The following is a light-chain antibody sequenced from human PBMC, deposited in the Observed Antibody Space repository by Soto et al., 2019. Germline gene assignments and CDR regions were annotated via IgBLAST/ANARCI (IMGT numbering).Light chain of an antibody. J-gene: IGLJ1*01. V-gene: IGLV2-14*01. CDR2: DVS. Sequence: QSALTQPASVSGSPGQSITISCTGTSSDDGGYNYVSWYQQHPGKAPKLMIYDVSNRPSGVSNRFSGSKSGNTASLTISGLLAEDEADYYCSSYTSSSTLPYVFGTGTKLTVL. CDR3: SSYTSSSTLPYV. CDR1: SSDDGGYNY.